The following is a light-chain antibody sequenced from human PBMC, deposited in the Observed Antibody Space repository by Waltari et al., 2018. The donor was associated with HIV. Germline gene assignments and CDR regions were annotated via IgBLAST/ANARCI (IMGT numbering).Light chain of an antibody. Sequence: EIVMTQSPATLSVSPGERATLSCRTSQSVSSNLAWYQQKPGQAPRLLIYGAYTRATGSPARFSGSGSGTEFTLTISSLQSKYFAVYFCQQYKNLPPGGTFGQGTKVEIK. CDR1: QSVSSN. V-gene: IGKV3-15*01. J-gene: IGKJ1*01. CDR2: GAY. CDR3: QQYKNLPPGGT.